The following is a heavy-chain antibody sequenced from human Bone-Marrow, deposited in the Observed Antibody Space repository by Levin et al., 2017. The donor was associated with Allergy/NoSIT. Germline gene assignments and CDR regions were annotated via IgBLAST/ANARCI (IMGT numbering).Heavy chain of an antibody. D-gene: IGHD2/OR15-2a*01. CDR3: ARDESTINLPPPYYDDGMDV. J-gene: IGHJ6*02. V-gene: IGHV3-30-3*01. CDR2: ISYDGSNK. CDR1: GFTFSSYA. Sequence: GESLKISCAASGFTFSSYAMHWVRQAPGKGLEWVAVISYDGSNKYYADSVKGRFTISRDNSKNTLYLQMNSLRAEDTAVYYCARDESTINLPPPYYDDGMDVWGQGTTVTVSS.